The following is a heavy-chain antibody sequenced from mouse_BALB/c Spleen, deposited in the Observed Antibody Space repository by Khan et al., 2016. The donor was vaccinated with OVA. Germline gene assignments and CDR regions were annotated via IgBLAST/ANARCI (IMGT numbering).Heavy chain of an antibody. V-gene: IGHV3-2*02. Sequence: EVQLQESGPGLVKPSQSLSLTCTVTGYSITSGYGWNWIRQFPGNKLEWIGYISYSGSTNYNPSLKSRISNTRDPSKNQFSLKLNSGTTEDTATYYCARTARIKYWGQGTTLTVSS. J-gene: IGHJ2*01. CDR2: ISYSGST. CDR3: ARTARIKY. CDR1: GYSITSGYG. D-gene: IGHD1-2*01.